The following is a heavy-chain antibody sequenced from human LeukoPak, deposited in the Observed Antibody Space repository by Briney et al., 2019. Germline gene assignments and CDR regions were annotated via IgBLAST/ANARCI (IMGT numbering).Heavy chain of an antibody. CDR3: ARAGTPITMIVVESNWFDP. D-gene: IGHD3-22*01. CDR2: IYYSGST. CDR1: GGSISSYY. J-gene: IGHJ5*02. V-gene: IGHV4-59*01. Sequence: SETLSLTCTVSGGSISSYYWSWIRQPPGKGLEWIGYIYYSGSTNYNPSLKSRVTISVDTSKNQFSLKLSSVTAADTAVYYCARAGTPITMIVVESNWFDPWGQGTLVTVSS.